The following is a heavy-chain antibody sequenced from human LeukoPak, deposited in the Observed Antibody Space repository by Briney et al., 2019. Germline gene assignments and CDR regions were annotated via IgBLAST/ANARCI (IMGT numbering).Heavy chain of an antibody. J-gene: IGHJ5*02. CDR1: GGSISSYY. CDR3: ARQGGSSSAYNWFDP. CDR2: IYYSGST. Sequence: SETLSLTCTVSGGSISSYYWSWIRQPPVKVLEWIGYIYYSGSTNYNPSLKSRVTISVDTSKNQFSLKLNSVTAADTAVYYCARQGGSSSAYNWFDPWGQGTLVTVSS. V-gene: IGHV4-59*08. D-gene: IGHD3-22*01.